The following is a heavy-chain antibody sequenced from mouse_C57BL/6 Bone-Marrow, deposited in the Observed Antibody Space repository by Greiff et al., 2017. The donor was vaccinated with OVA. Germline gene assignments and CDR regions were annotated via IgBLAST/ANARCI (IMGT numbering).Heavy chain of an antibody. J-gene: IGHJ2*01. Sequence: EVNVVESGGGLVQPKGSLKLSCAASGFSFNTYAMNWVRQAPGKGLEWVARIRSKSNNYATYYADSVKDRFTISRDDSESMLYLQMNNLKTEDTAMYYCVRHTGYGPGDYWGQGTTLTVSS. V-gene: IGHV10-1*01. CDR2: IRSKSNNYAT. D-gene: IGHD3-1*01. CDR3: VRHTGYGPGDY. CDR1: GFSFNTYA.